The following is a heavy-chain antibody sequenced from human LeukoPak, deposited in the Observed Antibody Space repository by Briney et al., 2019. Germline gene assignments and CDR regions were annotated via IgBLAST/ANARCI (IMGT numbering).Heavy chain of an antibody. CDR1: GGSISSYY. D-gene: IGHD6-13*01. Sequence: PSETLSLTCTVSGGSISSYYWSWIRQPAGKGLEWIGRIYTSGSTNYNPSLKSRVTMSVDTSKNQFSLKLSSVTAADTAVYYCARAIAAAGTYYYGMDVWGQGTTVTVSS. V-gene: IGHV4-4*07. CDR3: ARAIAAAGTYYYGMDV. J-gene: IGHJ6*02. CDR2: IYTSGST.